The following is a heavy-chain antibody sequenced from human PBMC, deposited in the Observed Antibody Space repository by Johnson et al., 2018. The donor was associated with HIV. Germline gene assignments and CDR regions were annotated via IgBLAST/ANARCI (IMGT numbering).Heavy chain of an antibody. CDR3: ASCESDSSGRGAFDI. J-gene: IGHJ3*02. D-gene: IGHD3-22*01. Sequence: QVQLVESGGGVVQPGGSLRLSCAASGFTFSSYGMHWVRQAPGKGLEWVAFIRYDGSTIYYADSVKGRFIISRDNAKNSLYLQMNSLRAEDTAVYYCASCESDSSGRGAFDIWGQGTMVTVSS. V-gene: IGHV3-30*02. CDR2: IRYDGSTI. CDR1: GFTFSSYG.